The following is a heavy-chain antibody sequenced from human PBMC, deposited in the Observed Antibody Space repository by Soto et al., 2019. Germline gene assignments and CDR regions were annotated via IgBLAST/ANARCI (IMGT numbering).Heavy chain of an antibody. Sequence: SETLSLTCAVYGGSFSGYYWSWIRQPPGKGLEWIGEINHSGSTNYNPSLKSRVTISVDTSKNQFSLKLSSVTAADTAVYYCALYDFWSRDGMDVWGQGTTVTVS. J-gene: IGHJ6*02. CDR3: ALYDFWSRDGMDV. CDR1: GGSFSGYY. V-gene: IGHV4-34*01. D-gene: IGHD3-3*01. CDR2: INHSGST.